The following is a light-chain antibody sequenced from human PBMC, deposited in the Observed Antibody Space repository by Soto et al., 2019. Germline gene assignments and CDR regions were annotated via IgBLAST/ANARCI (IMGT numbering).Light chain of an antibody. CDR1: QRIDRG. CDR2: HAS. CDR3: QHYNSYSEA. Sequence: ESQLTHSPSTLRASLCDRVANTCRASQRIDRGLAWYQQKPGKPPKILLYHASSLETGVPPRFSGSGSGTAFTLTIISLQADDFATYYCQHYNSYSEAFGQGTKVDI. J-gene: IGKJ1*01. V-gene: IGKV1-5*01.